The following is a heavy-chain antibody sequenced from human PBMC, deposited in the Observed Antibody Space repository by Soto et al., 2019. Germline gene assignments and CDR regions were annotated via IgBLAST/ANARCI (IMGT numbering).Heavy chain of an antibody. J-gene: IGHJ6*02. D-gene: IGHD3-3*01. V-gene: IGHV1-2*04. CDR3: AGATAYDFWSGYYRSYGLDV. CDR2: INPNSGDT. Sequence: VQLVQSGAEVKSPGASVRVSCTTSGYTFTGYFIHWVRQAPGQGLEWMGWINPNSGDTSYSQKFQGWVTMARDTSISTAYMELSRLRSDDTAVYYCAGATAYDFWSGYYRSYGLDVWGQGTTVTV. CDR1: GYTFTGYF.